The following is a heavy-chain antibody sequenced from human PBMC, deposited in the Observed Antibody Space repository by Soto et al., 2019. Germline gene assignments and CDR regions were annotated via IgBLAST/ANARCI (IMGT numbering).Heavy chain of an antibody. Sequence: ASVKVSCKASGYTFTSYDINWVRQATGQGLEWMGWMNPNSGNTGYAQKFQGRVTMTRNTSISTAYMELSSLRSEDTAVYYCARGRYDILTGYDDYWGQETLVTVSS. CDR1: GYTFTSYD. J-gene: IGHJ4*02. V-gene: IGHV1-8*01. CDR3: ARGRYDILTGYDDY. D-gene: IGHD3-9*01. CDR2: MNPNSGNT.